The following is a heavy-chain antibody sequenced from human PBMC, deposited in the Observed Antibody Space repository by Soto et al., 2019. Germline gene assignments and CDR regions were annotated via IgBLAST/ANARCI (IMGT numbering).Heavy chain of an antibody. Sequence: QVQLVQSGAEVKKPGSSVKVSCKASGDIFSSSAISWVRQAPGLGLERMGGILPLFGIANYAQNFQGRVTITAEKSTGTVYMELSSLRSEDTAVYYCARRGGNEGFDPWGQGTLVTVSS. CDR3: ARRGGNEGFDP. J-gene: IGHJ5*02. D-gene: IGHD1-1*01. CDR2: ILPLFGIA. V-gene: IGHV1-69*17. CDR1: GDIFSSSA.